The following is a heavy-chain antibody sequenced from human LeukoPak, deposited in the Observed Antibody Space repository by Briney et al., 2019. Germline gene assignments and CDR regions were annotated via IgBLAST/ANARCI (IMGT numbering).Heavy chain of an antibody. CDR1: GYTFTTYG. Sequence: GASVKVSCKASGYTFTTYGISWVRQAPGQGLEWMGWISAYNGNTNYAQKLQGRVTMTTDTSTSTAYMELRSLRFDDTAVYYCARATLRYSYRAAFDIWGQGTMVTVSS. D-gene: IGHD3-16*02. J-gene: IGHJ3*02. CDR2: ISAYNGNT. V-gene: IGHV1-18*01. CDR3: ARATLRYSYRAAFDI.